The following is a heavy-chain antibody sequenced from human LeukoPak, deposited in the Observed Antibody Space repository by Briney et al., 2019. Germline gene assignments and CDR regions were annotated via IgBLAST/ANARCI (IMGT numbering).Heavy chain of an antibody. CDR3: ARDRGQTDYYYDSSGYYLDNWFDP. CDR2: INPSGST. CDR1: GGSFSDYY. V-gene: IGHV4-34*01. Sequence: SETLSLTCAVYGGSFSDYYWSWIRQPPGKGLEWIGEINPSGSTNYSPSLKSRVTISVDTSKSQFSLKLSSVAAADTAVYFCARDRGQTDYYYDSSGYYLDNWFDPWGQGTLVTVSS. D-gene: IGHD3-22*01. J-gene: IGHJ5*02.